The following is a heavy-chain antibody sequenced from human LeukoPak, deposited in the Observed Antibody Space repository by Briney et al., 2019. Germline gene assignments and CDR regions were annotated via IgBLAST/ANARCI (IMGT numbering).Heavy chain of an antibody. V-gene: IGHV3-66*01. CDR1: GFTVSSNY. CDR3: ARDRTMVRGVPAFDY. D-gene: IGHD3-10*01. J-gene: IGHJ4*02. Sequence: GGSLRLSCAASGFTVSSNYMSWVRQAPGKGLEWVSVIYSGGSTYYADSVKGRFTISGDNSKNTLYLQMNSLRAEDTAVYYCARDRTMVRGVPAFDYWGQGTLVTVSS. CDR2: IYSGGST.